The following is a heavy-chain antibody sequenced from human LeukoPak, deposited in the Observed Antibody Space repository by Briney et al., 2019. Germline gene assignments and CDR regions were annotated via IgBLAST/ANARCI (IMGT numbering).Heavy chain of an antibody. V-gene: IGHV3-23*01. J-gene: IGHJ4*02. Sequence: GGSLRLSCAASGFTFSSYAMSWVRQAPGKGLKLFSTISGGGGSTYYADSGKGRFTISRDNSKNTLYLQMNSLRAEDTAVYYCARDPPGDGGVTLDYWGQGTLVTVSS. CDR1: GFTFSSYA. CDR2: ISGGGGST. D-gene: IGHD2-8*02. CDR3: ARDPPGDGGVTLDY.